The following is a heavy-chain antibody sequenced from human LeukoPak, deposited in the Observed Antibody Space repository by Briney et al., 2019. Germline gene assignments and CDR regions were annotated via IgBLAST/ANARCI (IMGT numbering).Heavy chain of an antibody. J-gene: IGHJ4*02. D-gene: IGHD3-16*01. V-gene: IGHV3-23*01. CDR1: GFTFSSYA. Sequence: AGGSLRLSCAASGFTFSSYAMSWVRQAPGKGLGWVSAISGSGGSTYYADSVKGRFTISRDNSKNTLYLQMNSLRAEDTAVYYCAKDTFLFINNQFDYWGQGTLVTVSS. CDR3: AKDTFLFINNQFDY. CDR2: ISGSGGST.